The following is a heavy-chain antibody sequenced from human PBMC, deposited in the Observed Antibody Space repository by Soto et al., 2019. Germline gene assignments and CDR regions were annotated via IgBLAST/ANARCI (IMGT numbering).Heavy chain of an antibody. CDR1: GFTFSSYG. CDR2: ISYDGSNK. Sequence: QVQLVESGGGVVQPGRSLRLSCAASGFTFSSYGMHWVRQAPGKGLEWVAVISYDGSNKYYADSVKGRFTISRDNSKNTLYLQMNSLRAEDTAVYYCAKDLRDIVVVVAATPSYYYYGMDVWGQGTTVTVSS. CDR3: AKDLRDIVVVVAATPSYYYYGMDV. D-gene: IGHD2-15*01. V-gene: IGHV3-30*18. J-gene: IGHJ6*02.